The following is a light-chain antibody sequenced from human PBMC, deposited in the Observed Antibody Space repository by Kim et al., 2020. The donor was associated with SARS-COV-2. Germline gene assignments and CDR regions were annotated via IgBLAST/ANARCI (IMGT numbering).Light chain of an antibody. J-gene: IGLJ2*01. V-gene: IGLV3-1*01. Sequence: SYELTQPPSVSVSPGQTASITCSGDKLGDKYTCWYQQKPGQSPVLVIYQDNKRPSGIPERFPGSNSGNTATLTISGTQAMDEADYFCQAWDSSTVVFGGG. CDR3: QAWDSSTVV. CDR2: QDN. CDR1: KLGDKY.